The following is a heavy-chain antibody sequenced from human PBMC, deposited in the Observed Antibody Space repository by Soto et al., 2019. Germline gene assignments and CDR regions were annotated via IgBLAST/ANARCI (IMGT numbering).Heavy chain of an antibody. D-gene: IGHD6-19*01. Sequence: QVQLVESGGGVVQPGRSLRLSCAASGFTFSSYAMHWVRQAPGKGLEWVAVISYDGSNKYYADSVKGRFTISRDNSKTXXLQRKSLRAEDTAVYYCVRDKSPYSSGWHNRHFDYWGQGTLVTVSS. V-gene: IGHV3-30-3*01. CDR2: ISYDGSNK. J-gene: IGHJ4*02. CDR1: GFTFSSYA. CDR3: VRDKSPYSSGWHNRHFDY.